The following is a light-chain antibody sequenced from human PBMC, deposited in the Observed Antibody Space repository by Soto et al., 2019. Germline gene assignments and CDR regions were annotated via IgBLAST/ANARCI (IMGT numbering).Light chain of an antibody. Sequence: EILLTQSPGPLSLSPGERATLSCRASQSVIVNSLALYQQKGGQAPRLLIYAASTRATGVPDRFSGTGSGTDFALTISRLETDDSAVYYCQQYGGSPFTFGPGTKVDIK. CDR1: QSVIVNS. CDR2: AAS. CDR3: QQYGGSPFT. V-gene: IGKV3-20*01. J-gene: IGKJ3*01.